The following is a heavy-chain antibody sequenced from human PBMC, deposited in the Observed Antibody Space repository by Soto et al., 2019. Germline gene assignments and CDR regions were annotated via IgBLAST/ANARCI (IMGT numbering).Heavy chain of an antibody. V-gene: IGHV4-39*01. D-gene: IGHD3-3*01. J-gene: IGHJ4*02. CDR1: GGSISSSSYY. Sequence: SETLSLTCTVSGGSISSSSYYWGWIRQPPGKSLEWIGRIYYSGSTYYNASLKSRVTISVDTSKNQFSLKLSSVTAADTAVYYRARASQYDFWSGYLYYFDYWGQGTLVTVSS. CDR3: ARASQYDFWSGYLYYFDY. CDR2: IYYSGST.